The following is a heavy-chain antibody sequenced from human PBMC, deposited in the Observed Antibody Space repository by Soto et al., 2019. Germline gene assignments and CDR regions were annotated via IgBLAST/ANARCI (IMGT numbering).Heavy chain of an antibody. Sequence: KPSETLSLTCSVSGGSISSGGSHWTWIRQHPEKGLEWIGFIYYNGATYSTSYNPSLQSRVVISVDTSKNQVSLNLSTVTAADSAVYFCAWGTDAYKNGFWGQGTLVTVSS. CDR2: IYYNGAT. CDR3: AWGTDAYKNGF. V-gene: IGHV4-31*03. CDR1: GGSISSGGSH. J-gene: IGHJ4*02. D-gene: IGHD1-1*01.